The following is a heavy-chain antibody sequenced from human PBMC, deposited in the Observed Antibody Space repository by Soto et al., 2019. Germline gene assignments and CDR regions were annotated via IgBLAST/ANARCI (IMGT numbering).Heavy chain of an antibody. CDR2: ITPYNGNT. CDR3: ARDGAPGGLMDV. V-gene: IGHV1-18*01. D-gene: IGHD1-26*01. CDR1: GYTFTNYG. Sequence: ASVKVSCKASGYTFTNYGLGWVRQAPGQGLEWMGWITPYNGNTNYAQNIQGRVTMTTDTSTSTAYMDLRSLRSDDTAVYYCARDGAPGGLMDVWGRGTTVTVSS. J-gene: IGHJ6*02.